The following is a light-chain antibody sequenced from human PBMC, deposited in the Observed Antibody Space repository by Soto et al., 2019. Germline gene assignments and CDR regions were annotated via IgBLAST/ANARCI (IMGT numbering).Light chain of an antibody. Sequence: EIVLTQSPATLSLSPGERATLSCRASQSISSSLAWYQQKPGQAPRLLIYDASSRATGIPARFSGSGSGTDFTLTISSLEPEEFAVYYCQQRGNWPRTFGQGTKVEIK. CDR1: QSISSS. V-gene: IGKV3-11*01. CDR2: DAS. J-gene: IGKJ1*01. CDR3: QQRGNWPRT.